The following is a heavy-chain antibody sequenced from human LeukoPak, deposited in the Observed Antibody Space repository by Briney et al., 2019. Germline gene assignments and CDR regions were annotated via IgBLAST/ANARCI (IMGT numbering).Heavy chain of an antibody. CDR3: ARASKEGTTVTRFDY. CDR1: GGSFSGYY. V-gene: IGHV4-34*01. J-gene: IGHJ4*02. D-gene: IGHD4-17*01. Sequence: SETLSLTCAVYGGSFSGYYWSWIRQPPGKGLEWIGEINHSGSTDYNPSLKSRVTISVDTSKNQFSLKLTSVTAADTAVYYCARASKEGTTVTRFDYWGQGTLVTVSS. CDR2: INHSGST.